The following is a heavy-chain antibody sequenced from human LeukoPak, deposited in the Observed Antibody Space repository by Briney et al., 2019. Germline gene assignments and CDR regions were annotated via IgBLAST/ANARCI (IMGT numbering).Heavy chain of an antibody. CDR3: ARGMLRGRKAGYCSGGSCYSFADY. V-gene: IGHV4-34*01. J-gene: IGHJ4*02. CDR2: INHRGST. Sequence: TLETLSLTCAVYGGSFSGYYWSWIRQPPGKGLEWIGEINHRGSTNCNPSLKSRVTISVDTSKNQFSLKLSSVTGADTVVYYCARGMLRGRKAGYCSGGSCYSFADYWGQGTLVTVSS. D-gene: IGHD2-15*01. CDR1: GGSFSGYY.